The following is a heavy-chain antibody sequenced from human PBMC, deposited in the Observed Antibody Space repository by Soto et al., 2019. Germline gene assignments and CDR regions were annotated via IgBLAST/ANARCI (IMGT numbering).Heavy chain of an antibody. CDR3: TRARYGDHFDS. V-gene: IGHV4-59*01. J-gene: IGHJ4*02. CDR1: GDSMTGAN. CDR2: IDYSGST. Sequence: LSLTCSVSGDSMTGANWGWFRQSPEKGLEWIGYIDYSGSTNYNPSLRSRITITIDTSSNQFSLNLASVTAADAAVYYCTRARYGDHFDSWGQG. D-gene: IGHD4-17*01.